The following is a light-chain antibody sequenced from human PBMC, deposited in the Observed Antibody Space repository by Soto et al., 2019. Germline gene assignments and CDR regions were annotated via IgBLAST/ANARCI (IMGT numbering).Light chain of an antibody. J-gene: IGLJ1*01. CDR1: DIGTKN. CDR3: QVWDITSDHYV. CDR2: YDT. Sequence: SYELTQPPSVSVAPGQTARITWGGNDIGTKNVHWYQQKPGQAPLLVIYYDTDRPSGIHERLSGSKSRNTATLTISRVEDGDEADNYCQVWDITSDHYVFGIGTKLTVL. V-gene: IGLV3-21*04.